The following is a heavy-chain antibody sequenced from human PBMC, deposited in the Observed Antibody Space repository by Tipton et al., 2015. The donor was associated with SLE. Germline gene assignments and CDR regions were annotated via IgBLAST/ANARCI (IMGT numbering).Heavy chain of an antibody. V-gene: IGHV4-59*11. CDR3: AIGSVVADDY. D-gene: IGHD2-15*01. CDR1: GGSLSGHY. J-gene: IGHJ4*02. Sequence: TLSLTCTVSGGSLSGHYWSWFRQPPGKKLEWIGYVFGSGSIYYNPSLKSRVTMSVDTSKNQLSLKLTSVTAADTAVYYCAIGSVVADDYWGQGTLVTVSS. CDR2: VFGSGSI.